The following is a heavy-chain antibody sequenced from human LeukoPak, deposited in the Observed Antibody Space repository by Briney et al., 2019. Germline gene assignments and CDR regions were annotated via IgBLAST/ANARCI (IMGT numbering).Heavy chain of an antibody. CDR2: MSGDGSST. CDR3: AREVDRSFDY. Sequence: GGSLRLSCTASGFTFSDYAMSWVRQAPGKGLVWVSRMSGDGSSTSYADSVKGRFSISRENAKNTLSLQMNSLRAEDTAVYYCAREVDRSFDYWGQGTLVTVSS. V-gene: IGHV3-74*01. CDR1: GFTFSDYA. D-gene: IGHD3-22*01. J-gene: IGHJ4*02.